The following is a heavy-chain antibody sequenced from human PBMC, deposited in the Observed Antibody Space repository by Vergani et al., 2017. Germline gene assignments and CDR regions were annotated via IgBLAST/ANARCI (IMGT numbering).Heavy chain of an antibody. D-gene: IGHD2-8*01. CDR2: ISGSGGST. Sequence: EVQLLESGGGLVKPGGPLRFSCAALGFTSSSYVMTWVRQAPGQGLEWVSAISGSGGSTYYADSLKGRCTSARDTSKNTLYLQMNSLRAEDTAVYYCAKDPLGLVWGKDAFDSWGEGTMVTVSS. J-gene: IGHJ3*02. CDR3: AKDPLGLVWGKDAFDS. V-gene: IGHV3-23*01. CDR1: GFTSSSYV.